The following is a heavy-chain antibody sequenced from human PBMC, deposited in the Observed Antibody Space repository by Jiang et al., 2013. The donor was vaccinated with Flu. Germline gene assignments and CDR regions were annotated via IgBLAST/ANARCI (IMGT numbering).Heavy chain of an antibody. CDR1: GYTFTSYA. V-gene: IGHV1-3*01. D-gene: IGHD3-22*01. Sequence: SGAEVKKPGASVKVSCKASGYTFTSYAMHWVRQAPGQRLEWMGWINAGNGNTKYSQKFQGRVTITRDTSASTAYMELSSLRSEDTAVYYCARVVYYYDSSGYYDYWGQGTLVTVSA. CDR3: ARVVYYYDSSGYYDY. J-gene: IGHJ4*02. CDR2: INAGNGNT.